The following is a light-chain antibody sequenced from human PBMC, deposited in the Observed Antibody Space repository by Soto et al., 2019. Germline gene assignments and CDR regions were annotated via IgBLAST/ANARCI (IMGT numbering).Light chain of an antibody. CDR1: SSDVGGYNY. CDR3: SSYAGSNNSWV. CDR2: GVS. V-gene: IGLV2-8*01. J-gene: IGLJ2*01. Sequence: QSVLTQPPSASGSPGQSVTISCTGTSSDVGGYNYVSWYQQHPGKAPKLMIYGVSKRPSGVPDRFSGSKSGNTASLTVSGLQAEDEADYYCSSYAGSNNSWVFGGGTKLTVL.